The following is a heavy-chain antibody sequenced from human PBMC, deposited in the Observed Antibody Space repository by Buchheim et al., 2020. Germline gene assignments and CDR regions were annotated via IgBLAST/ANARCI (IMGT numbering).Heavy chain of an antibody. CDR1: GTSIPSTNW. V-gene: IGHV4/OR15-8*02. D-gene: IGHD1-7*01. CDR2: SYHTGEG. J-gene: IGHJ5*02. Sequence: VQLQESGPGLVKPSETLSLTCVVSGTSIPSTNWWSWVRQSPGKGLEWIGESYHTGEGNYNPSLKSRVTISIDTSKNQFSLKLTSVTAADTAVYFCARRSNWYYSIDAWGQGT. CDR3: ARRSNWYYSIDA.